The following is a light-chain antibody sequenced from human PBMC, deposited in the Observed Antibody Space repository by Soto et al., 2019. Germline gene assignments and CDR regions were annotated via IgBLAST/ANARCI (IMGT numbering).Light chain of an antibody. Sequence: QSVLTQPPSASWAPGQRVTISCTGSNSDIGAGYDVHWYQQLPGTAPKLVIYANNNRPSGVPDRFSASKSGPSASLAITGLQADDEADYYCQSYDSSLRGVFGTGTKLTLL. J-gene: IGLJ1*01. CDR2: ANN. V-gene: IGLV1-40*01. CDR1: NSDIGAGYD. CDR3: QSYDSSLRGV.